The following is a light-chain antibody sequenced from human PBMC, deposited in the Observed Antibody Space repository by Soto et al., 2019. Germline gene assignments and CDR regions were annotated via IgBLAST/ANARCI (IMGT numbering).Light chain of an antibody. CDR2: DAS. J-gene: IGKJ1*01. Sequence: EIVLTQSPATLSVSPGERATLSCRASQSVRGNLAWYQQKPGQAPRLLIYDASNRATGIPARFSGSGSGTDFTLTISSLEPEDFAVYYCQQRSNWFGQGTKVDIK. CDR1: QSVRGN. V-gene: IGKV3-11*01. CDR3: QQRSNW.